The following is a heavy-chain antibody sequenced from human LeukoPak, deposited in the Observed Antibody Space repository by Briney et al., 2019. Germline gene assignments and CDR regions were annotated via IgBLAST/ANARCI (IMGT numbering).Heavy chain of an antibody. CDR3: ATSRAAGGSNPPY. V-gene: IGHV3-53*01. D-gene: IGHD6-13*01. CDR1: GFTVSSNY. J-gene: IGHJ4*02. Sequence: GSLRLSCAASGFTVSSNYMSWVRQAPGKGLEWVSVIYSGGSTYYADSVKGRFTVSRDNSKNTLYLQVNSLRAEDTAVYYCATSRAAGGSNPPYWGQGTLVTVSS. CDR2: IYSGGST.